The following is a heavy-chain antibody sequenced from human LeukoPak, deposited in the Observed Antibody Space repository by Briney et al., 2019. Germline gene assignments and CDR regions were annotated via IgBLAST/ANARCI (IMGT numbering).Heavy chain of an antibody. J-gene: IGHJ5*02. CDR2: MNPSGGTT. CDR3: ARDPMSYCSGAGCFKSNWFDP. V-gene: IGHV1-46*01. Sequence: ASVKVSCKASGYTFASHHMHWVRQAPGQGLEWMGIMNPSGGTTSYAQKFQGRVTMTRDMSTSTVYIELSSLRSEDTAVYYCARDPMSYCSGAGCFKSNWFDPWGQGTLVTVSS. D-gene: IGHD2-15*01. CDR1: GYTFASHH.